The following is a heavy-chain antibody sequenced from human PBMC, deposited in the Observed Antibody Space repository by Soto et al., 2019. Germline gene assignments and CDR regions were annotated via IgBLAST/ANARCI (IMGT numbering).Heavy chain of an antibody. CDR3: ARDPGPSSGRPCD. CDR1: GFTVSSNY. V-gene: IGHV3-66*01. J-gene: IGHJ4*02. D-gene: IGHD3-22*01. CDR2: IYSGGST. Sequence: GGSLRLSCAASGFTVSSNYMSWVRQAPGKGLEWVSVIYSGGSTYYADSVKGRFTISRDNSKNTLYLQMNSLRAEDTAVYYCARDPGPSSGRPCDWGQGTLVTVSS.